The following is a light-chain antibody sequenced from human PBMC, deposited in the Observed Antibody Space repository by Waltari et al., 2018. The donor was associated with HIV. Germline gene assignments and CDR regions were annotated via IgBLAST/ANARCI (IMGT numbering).Light chain of an antibody. CDR2: DAS. CDR1: QTIRSN. V-gene: IGKV3-15*01. Sequence: EILMTQSPATLSVSPGERATLSCRASQTIRSNLAWYQQKPGQAPRLLLYDASTRATGIPARFSGSGSGTEITLTITSLQSEDFAVYYCQQYNNWPPITFGQGTRLEIK. CDR3: QQYNNWPPIT. J-gene: IGKJ5*01.